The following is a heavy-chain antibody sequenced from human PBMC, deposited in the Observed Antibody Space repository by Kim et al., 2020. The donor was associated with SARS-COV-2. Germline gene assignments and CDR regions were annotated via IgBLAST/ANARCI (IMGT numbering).Heavy chain of an antibody. CDR3: VRETRPWYFDL. V-gene: IGHV3-64*01. Sequence: GGSLRLSCVASGFTFNNYAMHWVRQAPGKGLEYVSAISTNGGGTYYANFVKGRFTISRDNSKNTLYLQMDSLRGDDRAVYYCVRETRPWYFDLWGRGTLVNVSS. J-gene: IGHJ2*01. CDR2: ISTNGGGT. CDR1: GFTFNNYA. D-gene: IGHD6-6*01.